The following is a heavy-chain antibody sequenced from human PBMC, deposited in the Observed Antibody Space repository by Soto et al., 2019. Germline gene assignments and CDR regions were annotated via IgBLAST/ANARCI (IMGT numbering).Heavy chain of an antibody. CDR1: GYTFTSYY. CDR3: ARTRATRDYYYYGMDV. V-gene: IGHV1-46*01. CDR2: INPSGGST. J-gene: IGHJ6*02. Sequence: ASVKVSCKASGYTFTSYYINWLRQAPGQGLEWMGIINPSGGSTSYAQKFQGRVTMTRDTSTSTVYMELSSLRSEDTAVYYCARTRATRDYYYYGMDVWGQGTTVTVSS.